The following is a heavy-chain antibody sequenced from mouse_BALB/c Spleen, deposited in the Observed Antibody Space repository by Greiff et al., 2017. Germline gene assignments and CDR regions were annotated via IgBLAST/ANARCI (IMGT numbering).Heavy chain of an antibody. CDR1: GFSLSTSGMG. CDR3: ARIGGYYVLAMDY. D-gene: IGHD2-3*01. V-gene: IGHV8-8*01. Sequence: QVTLKVSGPGILQPSQTLSLTCSFSGFSLSTSGMGVGWIRQPSGKGLEWLAHIWWDDDKRYNPALKSRLTISKDTSSNQVFLKIASVDTADTATYYCARIGGYYVLAMDYWGQGTSVTVSS. J-gene: IGHJ4*01. CDR2: IWWDDDK.